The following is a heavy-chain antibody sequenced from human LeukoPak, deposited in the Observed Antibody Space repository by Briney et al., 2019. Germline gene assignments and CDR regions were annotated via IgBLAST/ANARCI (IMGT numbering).Heavy chain of an antibody. CDR1: GFTFSSYG. D-gene: IGHD3-10*01. Sequence: PGRSLRVSCAASGFTFSSYGMHWVRQAPGKGLEWVAVISYDGSNKYYADSVKGRFTISTDNSKNTLYLQLNSLRAEDTAVYYCAIYGSGEIDYWGQGTLVTVSS. CDR3: AIYGSGEIDY. V-gene: IGHV3-30*03. J-gene: IGHJ4*02. CDR2: ISYDGSNK.